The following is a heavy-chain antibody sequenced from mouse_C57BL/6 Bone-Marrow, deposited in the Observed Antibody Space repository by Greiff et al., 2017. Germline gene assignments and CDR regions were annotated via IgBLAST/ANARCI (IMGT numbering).Heavy chain of an antibody. CDR1: GYTFTSYW. CDR3: ARYEIPLMDY. Sequence: QVQLKQPGAELVRPGSSVKLSCKASGYTFTSYWMDWVKQRPGQGLEWIGNIYPSDSETHYNPKFKDKATLTVDKSSSTAYMQLSSLTSEDSAVYYCARYEIPLMDYWGQGTSVTVSS. CDR2: IYPSDSET. J-gene: IGHJ4*01. D-gene: IGHD2-3*01. V-gene: IGHV1-61*01.